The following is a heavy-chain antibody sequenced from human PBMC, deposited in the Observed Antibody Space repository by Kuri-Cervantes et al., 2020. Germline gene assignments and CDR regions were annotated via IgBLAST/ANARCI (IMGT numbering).Heavy chain of an antibody. Sequence: ASVKVSCKASGYTFTSYGISWVRQAPGQGLEWMGWISAYNGDTNYAQKLQGRVTMTTDTSTSTAYMELRSLRSDDTAVYYCAREGKDYYDSSGYLAFDYWGQGTLVTVSS. V-gene: IGHV1-18*01. CDR2: ISAYNGDT. J-gene: IGHJ4*02. CDR1: GYTFTSYG. D-gene: IGHD3-22*01. CDR3: AREGKDYYDSSGYLAFDY.